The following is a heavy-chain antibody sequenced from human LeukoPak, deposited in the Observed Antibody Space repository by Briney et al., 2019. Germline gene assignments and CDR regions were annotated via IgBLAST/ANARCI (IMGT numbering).Heavy chain of an antibody. CDR3: ARERAGRYFDL. Sequence: GASVKVSCKASGYTFTSYDITWVRQASGQGLEWMGWINPNSGNTGYAQKFQGRVTMTRSTSISTAYMELSSLRSEDTAVYYCARERAGRYFDLWGRGTLVTVSS. V-gene: IGHV1-8*01. CDR2: INPNSGNT. J-gene: IGHJ2*01. CDR1: GYTFTSYD.